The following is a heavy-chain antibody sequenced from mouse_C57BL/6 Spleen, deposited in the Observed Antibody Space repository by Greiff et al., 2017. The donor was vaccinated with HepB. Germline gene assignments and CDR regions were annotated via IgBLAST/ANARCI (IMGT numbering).Heavy chain of an antibody. CDR2: IYPGSGNT. J-gene: IGHJ2*01. CDR3: ARYYYGNYGRPFDY. CDR1: GYSFTSYY. D-gene: IGHD2-1*01. Sequence: QVQLQQSGPELVKPGASVKISCKASGYSFTSYYIHWVKQRPGQGLEWIGWIYPGSGNTKYNEKFKGKATLTADTSSSTAYMQLSSLTSEDSAVYYCARYYYGNYGRPFDYWGQGTTLTVSS. V-gene: IGHV1-66*01.